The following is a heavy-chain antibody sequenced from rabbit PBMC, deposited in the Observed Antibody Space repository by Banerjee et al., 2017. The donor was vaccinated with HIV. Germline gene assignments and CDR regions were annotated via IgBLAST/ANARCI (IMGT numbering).Heavy chain of an antibody. Sequence: QEQLEEAGGGLVKPGASLTLTCTASGFSFSSGYYMYWVRQAPGKGLEWIACIYGGSSGSTYYASWAKGRFTISKTSSTTVTLQMTSLTAADTATYFCARDLTGVTGWNFNLWGPGTLVTVS. CDR3: ARDLTGVTGWNFNL. J-gene: IGHJ4*01. CDR1: GFSFSSGYY. V-gene: IGHV1S45*01. D-gene: IGHD7-1*01. CDR2: IYGGSSGST.